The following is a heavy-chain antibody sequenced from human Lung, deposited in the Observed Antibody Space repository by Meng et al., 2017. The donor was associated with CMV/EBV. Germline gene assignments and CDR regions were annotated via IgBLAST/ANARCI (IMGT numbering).Heavy chain of an antibody. J-gene: IGHJ4*02. CDR2: IKQDGSEI. D-gene: IGHD6-13*01. CDR1: GFTFSSYW. CDR3: ARGEWQQLVEYFFDY. Sequence: GGSLRLSXAASGFTFSSYWMSWVRQAPGKGLEWVANIKQDGSEIYFVDSVKGRFTISRDNAKNSLYLQMNSLRAEDTAVYYCARGEWQQLVEYFFDYWGQGTRVTVSS. V-gene: IGHV3-7*01.